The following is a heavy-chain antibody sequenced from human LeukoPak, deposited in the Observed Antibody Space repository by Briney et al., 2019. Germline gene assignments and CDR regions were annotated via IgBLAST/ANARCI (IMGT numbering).Heavy chain of an antibody. J-gene: IGHJ4*02. CDR1: GFTFSSYA. V-gene: IGHV3-23*01. CDR3: EEAGY. Sequence: PGGSLRLSCAASGFTFSSYAVTWVRQAPGKGLEWVSTVSASGSTTYYADSVKGRFTISRDNSKNTLYLQMNSLRVEDTAVYYCEEAGYWGQGTLVTVSS. CDR2: VSASGSTT.